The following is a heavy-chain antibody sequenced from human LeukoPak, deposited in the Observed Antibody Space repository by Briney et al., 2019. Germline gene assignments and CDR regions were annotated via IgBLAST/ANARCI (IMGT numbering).Heavy chain of an antibody. Sequence: GGSLRLSCAASGFTFDDYTMHWVRQAPGKGLEWVSLISWDGGSTDYADSVKGRFTISRDNAKSTLYLQMNSLRAEDTAVYYCARDRGYSIDYWGQGTLVTVSS. CDR3: ARDRGYSIDY. CDR1: GFTFDDYT. V-gene: IGHV3-43*01. CDR2: ISWDGGST. D-gene: IGHD5-18*01. J-gene: IGHJ4*02.